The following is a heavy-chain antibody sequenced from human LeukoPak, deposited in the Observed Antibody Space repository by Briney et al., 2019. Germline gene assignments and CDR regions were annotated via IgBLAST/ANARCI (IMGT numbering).Heavy chain of an antibody. V-gene: IGHV1-69*05. CDR2: IIPIFGTA. J-gene: IGHJ4*02. CDR3: ARDRPYGSGSYYLDY. CDR1: GGTFSSYA. D-gene: IGHD3-10*01. Sequence: SVTVSCKASGGTFSSYAISWVRQAPGQGLEWMGGIIPIFGTANYAQKFQGRVTITTDESTSTAYMELSSLRSEDTAVYYCARDRPYGSGSYYLDYWGQGTLVTVSS.